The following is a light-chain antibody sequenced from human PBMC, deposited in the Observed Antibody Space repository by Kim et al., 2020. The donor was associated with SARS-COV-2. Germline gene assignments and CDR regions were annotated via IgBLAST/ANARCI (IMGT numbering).Light chain of an antibody. J-gene: IGLJ2*01. CDR3: CSYAGSSTSV. CDR1: SSDVGSYNL. V-gene: IGLV2-23*01. CDR2: EGS. Sequence: QSISVSCTGTSSDVGSYNLVSWYQQHPGKAPELMIYEGSKRPSGVSNRFSGSKSGNTASLTISGLQAEDEADYYCCSYAGSSTSVFGGGTQLTVL.